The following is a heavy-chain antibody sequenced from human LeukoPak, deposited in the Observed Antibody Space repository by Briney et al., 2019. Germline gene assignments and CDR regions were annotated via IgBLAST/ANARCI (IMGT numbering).Heavy chain of an antibody. V-gene: IGHV1-18*01. CDR1: GYTFTSYG. CDR3: ARDGDYFDY. J-gene: IGHJ4*02. D-gene: IGHD4-17*01. Sequence: ASVKVSCKASGYTFTSYGISWVRQAPGQGLEWMGWISAYNGNTNYAQKLQGRVTMTRDTSISTAYMELSRLRSDDTAVYYCARDGDYFDYWGQGTLVTVSS. CDR2: ISAYNGNT.